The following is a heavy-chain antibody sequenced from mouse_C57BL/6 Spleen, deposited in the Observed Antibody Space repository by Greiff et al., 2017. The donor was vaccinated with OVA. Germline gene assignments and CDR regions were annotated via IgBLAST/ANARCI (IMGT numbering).Heavy chain of an antibody. CDR2: IYPSDSET. V-gene: IGHV1-61*01. D-gene: IGHD2-3*01. J-gene: IGHJ2*01. CDR3: ARRPRDDGYYVLYYFDY. Sequence: QVQLQQPGAELVRPGSSVKLSCKASGYTFTSYWMDWVKQRPGQGLEWIGNIYPSDSETHYNQKFKDKATLTVDKSSSTAYMQLSSLTSEDSAVYYCARRPRDDGYYVLYYFDYWGQGTTLTVSS. CDR1: GYTFTSYW.